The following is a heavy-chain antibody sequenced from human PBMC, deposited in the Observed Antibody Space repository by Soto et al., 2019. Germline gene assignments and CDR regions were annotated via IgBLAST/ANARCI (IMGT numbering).Heavy chain of an antibody. J-gene: IGHJ6*02. D-gene: IGHD3-22*01. Sequence: TLSLTCTVSGGSISSSSYYWGWIRQPPGKGLEWIGRIYYSGSTYYNPSLKSRVTISVDPSKNQFSLKVSYVTAEETVVYYCERREGPEEGPADYYDSSGDYGRYVGGQGT. CDR2: IYYSGST. CDR3: ERREGPEEGPADYYDSSGDYGRYV. CDR1: GGSISSSSYY. V-gene: IGHV4-39*01.